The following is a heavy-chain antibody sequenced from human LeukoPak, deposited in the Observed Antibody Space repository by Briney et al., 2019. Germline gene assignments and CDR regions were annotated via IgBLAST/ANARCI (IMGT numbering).Heavy chain of an antibody. Sequence: SVKVSCKASGGTFSSYAISWVRQAPGQGLEWIGWIVVGSGNTNYAQKFQERVTITRDMSTSTAYMELSSLRSEDTAVYYCAADRRSSGWYPAAYWGQGTLVTVSS. CDR1: GGTFSSYA. CDR3: AADRRSSGWYPAAY. V-gene: IGHV1-58*02. CDR2: IVVGSGNT. D-gene: IGHD6-19*01. J-gene: IGHJ4*02.